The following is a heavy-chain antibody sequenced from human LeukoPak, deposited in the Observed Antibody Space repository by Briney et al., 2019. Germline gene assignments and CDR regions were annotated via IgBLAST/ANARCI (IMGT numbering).Heavy chain of an antibody. V-gene: IGHV4-34*01. Sequence: PSETLSLTCAVYGGSFSGYYWSWIRQPPGKGLEWIGEINHSGSTNYNPSLKSRVTISVDTSKNQFSLKLSSVTAADTAMYYCARESRIAHFDYWGQGTLVTVSS. CDR3: ARESRIAHFDY. CDR2: INHSGST. D-gene: IGHD2-15*01. J-gene: IGHJ4*02. CDR1: GGSFSGYY.